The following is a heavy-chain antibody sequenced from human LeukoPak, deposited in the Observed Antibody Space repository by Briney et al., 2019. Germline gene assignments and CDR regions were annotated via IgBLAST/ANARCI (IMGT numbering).Heavy chain of an antibody. J-gene: IGHJ4*02. CDR3: ANILYSGSYIDY. CDR2: IRYDGSNK. D-gene: IGHD1-26*01. Sequence: GGSLRLSCAASGFTFSSYGMHWVRQAPGKGLEWVAFIRYDGSNKYYADSVKGRFTISRDNSKNTLYLQMNSLRAEDTAVYYCANILYSGSYIDYWGQGTLVTVSS. CDR1: GFTFSSYG. V-gene: IGHV3-30*02.